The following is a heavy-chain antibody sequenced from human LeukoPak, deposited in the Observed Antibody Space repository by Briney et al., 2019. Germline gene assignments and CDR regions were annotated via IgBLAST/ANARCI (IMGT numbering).Heavy chain of an antibody. Sequence: GESLKISCKGSGYSFTSYWIGWVRQMPGKGLEWMGIIYPGDSDTRYSPSFQGQVTISADKSINTAYLQWSGLKASDTAIYYCARRDGYNYVDYWGQGTLVTVSS. CDR2: IYPGDSDT. J-gene: IGHJ4*02. CDR3: ARRDGYNYVDY. D-gene: IGHD5-24*01. V-gene: IGHV5-51*01. CDR1: GYSFTSYW.